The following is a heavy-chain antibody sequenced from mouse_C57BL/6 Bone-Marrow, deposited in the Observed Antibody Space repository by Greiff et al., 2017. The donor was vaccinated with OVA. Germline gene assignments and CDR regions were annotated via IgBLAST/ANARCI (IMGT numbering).Heavy chain of an antibody. D-gene: IGHD1-1*02. CDR3: ARGGTCPFAY. J-gene: IGHJ3*01. CDR1: GYSFTGYY. CDR2: INPSTGGT. V-gene: IGHV1-42*01. Sequence: LVKPGASVKISCKASGYSFTGYYMNWVKQSPEKSLEWIGEINPSTGGTTYNQKFKAKATLTVDKSSSTAYMQLKSLTSEDSAVDYCARGGTCPFAYWGQGTLVTVSA.